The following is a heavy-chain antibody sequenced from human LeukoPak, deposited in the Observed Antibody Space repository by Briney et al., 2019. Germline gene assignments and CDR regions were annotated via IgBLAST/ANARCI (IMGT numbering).Heavy chain of an antibody. D-gene: IGHD3-10*01. J-gene: IGHJ4*02. CDR2: INHSGST. V-gene: IGHV4-34*01. CDR1: GGSFSGYY. Sequence: PSETLSLTCAVYGGSFSGYYWSWIRQPPGKGLEWIGEINHSGSTNYNPSLKSRVTISVDTSKNQFSPKLSSVTAADTAVYYCARGRLYYYGSGSLDYWGQGTLVTVSS. CDR3: ARGRLYYYGSGSLDY.